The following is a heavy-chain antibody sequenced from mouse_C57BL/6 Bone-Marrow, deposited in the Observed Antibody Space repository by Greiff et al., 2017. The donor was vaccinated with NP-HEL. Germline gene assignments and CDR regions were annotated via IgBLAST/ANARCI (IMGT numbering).Heavy chain of an antibody. CDR3: ARHDYDGD. Sequence: VQLQQSGAELVRPGSSVKMSCKTSGYTFTSYGINWVKQRPGQGLEWIGYIYLGNGYTEYNEKFKGKATLTSDTSSSTAYMQLSSLTSEDSAIYFCARHDYDGDWGQGTTLTVSS. CDR1: GYTFTSYG. D-gene: IGHD2-4*01. V-gene: IGHV1-58*01. CDR2: IYLGNGYT. J-gene: IGHJ2*01.